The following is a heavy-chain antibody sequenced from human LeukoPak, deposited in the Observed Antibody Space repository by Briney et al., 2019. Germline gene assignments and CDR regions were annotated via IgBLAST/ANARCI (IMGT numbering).Heavy chain of an antibody. Sequence: QPGGSLRLSCAASGFTFSSCAMSWVRQAPGKGLEWVSSITSSGGSTYYAGSVKGQFTISRDNSKNTVYLQMNSLRAEDTAVYYCAKDRPNYYDSSGHYYRRNGDYWGQGTLVTVSS. CDR1: GFTFSSCA. D-gene: IGHD3-22*01. V-gene: IGHV3-23*01. CDR2: ITSSGGST. CDR3: AKDRPNYYDSSGHYYRRNGDY. J-gene: IGHJ4*02.